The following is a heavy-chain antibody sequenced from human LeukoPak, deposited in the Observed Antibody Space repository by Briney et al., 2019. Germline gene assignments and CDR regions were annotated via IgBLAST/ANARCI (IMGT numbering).Heavy chain of an antibody. CDR1: GFTFSNYA. CDR3: AKDGYEFWSGYQLDL. V-gene: IGHV3-23*01. J-gene: IGHJ5*02. D-gene: IGHD3-3*01. CDR2: ISGSDGST. Sequence: GGSLTLSCAASGFTFSNYAMTWVRQAPGKGLEWVSAISGSDGSTYYSDSVTARFTISRDNSKNTLYLQMTSLRTDDKAVYFCAKDGYEFWSGYQLDLWGQGTLVTVSS.